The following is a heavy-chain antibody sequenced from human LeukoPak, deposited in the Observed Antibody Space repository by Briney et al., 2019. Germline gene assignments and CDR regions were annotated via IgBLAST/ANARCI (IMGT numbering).Heavy chain of an antibody. Sequence: PGGSLRLSCAASGFTFSDYTMNWVRQAPGKGLEWVSYISSSGTTMFYADSVEGRFTISRDNAKNSLFLQMNSLRDEDTAVYYCARGEVWGQGTLVTVSS. CDR3: ARGEV. D-gene: IGHD1-26*01. CDR1: GFTFSDYT. V-gene: IGHV3-48*02. CDR2: ISSSGTTM. J-gene: IGHJ4*02.